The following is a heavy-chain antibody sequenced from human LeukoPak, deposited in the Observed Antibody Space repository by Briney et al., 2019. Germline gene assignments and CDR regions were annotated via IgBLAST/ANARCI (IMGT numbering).Heavy chain of an antibody. V-gene: IGHV3-7*01. CDR3: ARPRTASWYDFDY. CDR1: GFTFRSYW. J-gene: IGHJ4*02. D-gene: IGHD6-13*01. Sequence: GGSLRLSCAASGFTFRSYWMAWVRQAPGKGLEWVANIKEDGSEKYYVDSAMGRFTISRDNAKNSLYMQMNSLRAEDAAVYYCARPRTASWYDFDYWGQGTLVTVSS. CDR2: IKEDGSEK.